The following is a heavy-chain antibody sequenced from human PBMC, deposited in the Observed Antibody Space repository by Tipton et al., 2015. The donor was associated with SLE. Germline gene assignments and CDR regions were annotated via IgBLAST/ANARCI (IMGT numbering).Heavy chain of an antibody. V-gene: IGHV4-34*01. CDR2: INHSGST. Sequence: TLSLTCAVYGGSFSGYYWSWIRQPPGKGLEWIGEINHSGSTNYNLPLKSRVTISVDTSKNQFSLKLSSVTAADTAVYYCARLGSSTRGGYFDYWGQGTLVTVSS. D-gene: IGHD6-6*01. CDR3: ARLGSSTRGGYFDY. CDR1: GGSFSGYY. J-gene: IGHJ4*02.